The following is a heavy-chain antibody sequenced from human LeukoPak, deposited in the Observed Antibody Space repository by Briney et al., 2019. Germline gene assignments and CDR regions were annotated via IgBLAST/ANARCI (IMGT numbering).Heavy chain of an antibody. CDR2: IRGSGGST. D-gene: IGHD1-26*01. CDR1: GFTFSSYA. J-gene: IGHJ4*02. CDR3: AKPSGSGVDY. Sequence: PGGSLRLSCAASGFTFSSYAMSWVRRAPGKGLEWVSGIRGSGGSTYYADSVKGRFTITRDNSKNTLYLQMNSLRLEDMALYYCAKPSGSGVDYWGRGTRVTVSS. V-gene: IGHV3-23*01.